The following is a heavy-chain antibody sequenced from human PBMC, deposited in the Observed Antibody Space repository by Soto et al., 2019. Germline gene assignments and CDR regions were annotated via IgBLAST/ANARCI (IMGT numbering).Heavy chain of an antibody. CDR2: IIPIFGTA. V-gene: IGHV1-69*13. Sequence: SGKVSCKASGGTFSSYSISWERQAPGQRLEWIWGIIPIFGTANYAQKFQGRVTITADESTSTAYMELCSLRSEDTAVYHCGRLPYYNYAARAYFADWGQGSVVTV. CDR3: GRLPYYNYAARAYFAD. J-gene: IGHJ4*02. CDR1: GGTFSSYS. D-gene: IGHD3-10*01.